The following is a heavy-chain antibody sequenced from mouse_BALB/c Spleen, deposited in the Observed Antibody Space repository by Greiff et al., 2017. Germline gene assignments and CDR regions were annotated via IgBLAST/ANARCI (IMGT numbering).Heavy chain of an antibody. CDR3: ARSYGNRLYAMDY. J-gene: IGHJ4*01. V-gene: IGHV14-3*02. D-gene: IGHD2-1*01. Sequence: EVQLQQSGAELVKPGASVKLSCTASGFNIKDTYMHWVKQRPEQGLEWIGRIDPANGNTKYDPKFQGKATITADTSSNTAYLQLSSLTSEDTAVYYCARSYGNRLYAMDYWGQGTSVTVSS. CDR2: IDPANGNT. CDR1: GFNIKDTY.